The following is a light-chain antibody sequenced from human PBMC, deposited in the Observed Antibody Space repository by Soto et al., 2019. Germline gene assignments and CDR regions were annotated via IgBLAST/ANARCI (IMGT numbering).Light chain of an antibody. CDR3: QQYGETART. V-gene: IGKV3-20*01. Sequence: EIVLTQSPGTLSLSPGERATLSCRASQSVSSSHLAWYQQKPGQAPRLLIYGTSSRATGIPDRFSGSGSGTDFTLTISRVEPEDFAVYYCQQYGETARTFGQGTKVEIK. CDR1: QSVSSSH. J-gene: IGKJ1*01. CDR2: GTS.